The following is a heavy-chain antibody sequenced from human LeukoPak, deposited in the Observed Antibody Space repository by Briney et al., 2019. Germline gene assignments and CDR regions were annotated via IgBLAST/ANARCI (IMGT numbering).Heavy chain of an antibody. CDR1: GFTFSSYW. V-gene: IGHV3-7*01. D-gene: IGHD2-8*01. Sequence: GGSLRLSCAASGFTFSSYWMSWVRQAPGKGLEWVANIRQDGSEKYYVDSVKGRFTISRDNAKNSLYLQMNSLRAEDTAVYYCARDQEGMVYAALYGMDVWGQGTTVTVSS. CDR3: ARDQEGMVYAALYGMDV. J-gene: IGHJ6*02. CDR2: IRQDGSEK.